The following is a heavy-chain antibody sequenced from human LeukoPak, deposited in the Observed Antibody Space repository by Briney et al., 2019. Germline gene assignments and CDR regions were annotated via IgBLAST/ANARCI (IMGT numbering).Heavy chain of an antibody. CDR2: RGSAGGD. CDR3: ASRTWVGGGQYAFYV. Sequence: GGSLRLSCAASGFKFINYAVSWARRAPGKGLEWVSARGSAGGDYYADSVKGRFTISRDNSATTFYLQMNNLRAEDTARYFCASRTWVGGGQYAFYVWGQGTMVTVSS. V-gene: IGHV3-23*01. D-gene: IGHD1-1*01. J-gene: IGHJ3*01. CDR1: GFKFINYA.